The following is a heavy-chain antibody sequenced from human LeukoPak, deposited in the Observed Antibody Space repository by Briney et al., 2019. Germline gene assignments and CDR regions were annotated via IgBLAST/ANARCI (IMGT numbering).Heavy chain of an antibody. CDR3: AKPHFDY. V-gene: IGHV3-30*02. J-gene: IGHJ4*02. CDR1: GFTFSSYG. Sequence: PGGSLRLSCAASGFTFSSYGMSWVRQAPGKGLEWVAFIRLDGSNKYYADSVKGRFTISRDNSKNTLYLQMNSLRGDDTAVYYCAKPHFDYWGQGTLVTVSS. CDR2: IRLDGSNK.